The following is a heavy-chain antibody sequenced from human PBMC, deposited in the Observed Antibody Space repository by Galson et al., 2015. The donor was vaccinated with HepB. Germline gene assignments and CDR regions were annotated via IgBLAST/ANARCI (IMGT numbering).Heavy chain of an antibody. V-gene: IGHV4-31*03. CDR1: GGSISSGGYY. D-gene: IGHD5-18*01. CDR3: ARAGSGDTAMVPGAFDI. CDR2: IYYSGST. J-gene: IGHJ3*02. Sequence: TLSLTCTVSGGSISSGGYYWSWIRQHPGKGLEWIGYIYYSGSTYYNPSLKSRVTISVDTSKNQFSLKLSSVTAADTAVYYCARAGSGDTAMVPGAFDIWGQGTMVTVSS.